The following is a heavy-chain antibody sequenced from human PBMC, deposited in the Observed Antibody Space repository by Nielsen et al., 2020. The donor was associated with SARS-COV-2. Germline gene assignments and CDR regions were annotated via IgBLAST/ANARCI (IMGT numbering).Heavy chain of an antibody. J-gene: IGHJ6*02. Sequence: SETLSLTCTVSGGSVSSGSHYWSWIRQPPGKALEWIGYIYHSGSSNYNPSLKGRVTMSVDASKNQFSLRLSSVTAADTALYYCARERVGGITIFGVVTRYGMDVWGQGTTVTVSS. V-gene: IGHV4-61*01. CDR1: GGSVSSGSHY. D-gene: IGHD3-3*01. CDR2: IYHSGSS. CDR3: ARERVGGITIFGVVTRYGMDV.